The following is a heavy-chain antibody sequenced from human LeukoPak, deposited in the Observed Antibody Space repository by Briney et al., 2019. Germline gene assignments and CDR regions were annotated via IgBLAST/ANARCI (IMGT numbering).Heavy chain of an antibody. V-gene: IGHV1-2*02. CDR1: GYTFTGYY. D-gene: IGHD3-10*01. Sequence: ASVKVSCKASGYTFTGYYMHWVRQAPGQGLEWMGWINPNSGGTNYAQKFQGRVTMTRDTSISTAYMELSRLRSDDTAVYYCARGRITMVRGVSGPFDYWGQGTLVTVSS. J-gene: IGHJ4*02. CDR2: INPNSGGT. CDR3: ARGRITMVRGVSGPFDY.